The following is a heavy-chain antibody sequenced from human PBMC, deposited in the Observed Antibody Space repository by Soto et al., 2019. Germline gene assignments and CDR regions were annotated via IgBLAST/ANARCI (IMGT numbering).Heavy chain of an antibody. V-gene: IGHV4-31*03. J-gene: IGHJ5*02. CDR1: GGSISSGGYY. CDR2: IYYSGST. CDR3: ARAQYCSSTSCYRNNWFDP. Sequence: SETLSLTCTVSGGSISSGGYYWSWIRQHPGKGLEWIGYIYYSGSTYYNPFLKSRVTISVDTSKNQFSLKLSSVTAADTAVYYCARAQYCSSTSCYRNNWFDPWGQGTLVTVSS. D-gene: IGHD2-2*01.